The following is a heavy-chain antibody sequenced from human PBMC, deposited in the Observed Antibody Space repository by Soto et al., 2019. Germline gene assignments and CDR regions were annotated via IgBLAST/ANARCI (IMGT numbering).Heavy chain of an antibody. CDR1: GFTFDEYA. D-gene: IGHD3-3*01. J-gene: IGHJ4*02. CDR2: ISWDGSNR. V-gene: IGHV3-43D*04. Sequence: GWSLRLSCAASGFTFDEYAMHGFRKNPGKGLEWVSLISWDGSNRYYADSVQGRFTISRDNSKYSLYLEMNSLRPEDTALYYCAKDISRGPTKNYDFWSGPDYWGQGTLVTVSS. CDR3: AKDISRGPTKNYDFWSGPDY.